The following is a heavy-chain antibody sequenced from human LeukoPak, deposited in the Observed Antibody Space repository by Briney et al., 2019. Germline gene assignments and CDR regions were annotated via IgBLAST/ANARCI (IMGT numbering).Heavy chain of an antibody. D-gene: IGHD6-19*01. CDR2: ITTNGAST. Sequence: PGGSLRLSCAASSFTFSSYNMNWVRQAPGKGLEWISYITTNGASTYYANSVKGRFTISRDNAQNSLFLQMNSLRAEDTAIYYCARVGLDNTGWHISWFDPWGQGTLVTVSS. J-gene: IGHJ5*02. CDR3: ARVGLDNTGWHISWFDP. CDR1: SFTFSSYN. V-gene: IGHV3-48*03.